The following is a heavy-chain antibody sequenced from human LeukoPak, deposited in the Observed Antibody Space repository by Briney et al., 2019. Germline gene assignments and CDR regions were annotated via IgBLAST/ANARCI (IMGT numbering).Heavy chain of an antibody. D-gene: IGHD3-3*01. J-gene: IGHJ4*02. CDR2: IIPILGIA. CDR1: GGTFSSYA. V-gene: IGHV1-69*04. CDR3: ARDNQSGFWSGYFDY. Sequence: ASVTVSFKSSGGTFSSYAISWVRQAPGQGLEWMGRIIPILGIANYAQKFQGRVTITADKSTSTAYMELSSLRSEDTAVYYCARDNQSGFWSGYFDYWGQGTLVTVSS.